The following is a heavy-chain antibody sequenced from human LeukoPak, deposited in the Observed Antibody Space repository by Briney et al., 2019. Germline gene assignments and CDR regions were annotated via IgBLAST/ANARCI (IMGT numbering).Heavy chain of an antibody. Sequence: PGGSLRLSCAASGFTFSSYSMNWVRQAPGKGLEWVSSISSSSSYIYYAGSVKGRFTISRDNAKNSLYLQMNSLRAEDTAVYYCARGRWELLSYLGYWGQGTLVTVSS. V-gene: IGHV3-21*01. J-gene: IGHJ4*02. CDR2: ISSSSSYI. CDR3: ARGRWELLSYLGY. CDR1: GFTFSSYS. D-gene: IGHD1-26*01.